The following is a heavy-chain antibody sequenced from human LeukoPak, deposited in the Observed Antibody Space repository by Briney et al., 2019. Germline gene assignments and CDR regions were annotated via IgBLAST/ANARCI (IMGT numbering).Heavy chain of an antibody. CDR3: ARGGDSSGYYYPVFDY. Sequence: SETLSLTCTVSGGSIGSYYWSWIRQSPGKGLEWIGYIYYSGSTNYNPSLKSRVTTSVDTSKKQFSLKLSSVTAADTAVYYCARGGDSSGYYYPVFDYWGQGTLVTVSS. CDR1: GGSIGSYY. D-gene: IGHD3-22*01. CDR2: IYYSGST. J-gene: IGHJ4*02. V-gene: IGHV4-59*01.